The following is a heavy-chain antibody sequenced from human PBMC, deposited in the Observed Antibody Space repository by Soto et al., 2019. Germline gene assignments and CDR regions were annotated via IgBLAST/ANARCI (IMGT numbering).Heavy chain of an antibody. D-gene: IGHD2-2*01. Sequence: SVKVSWKGSGGTFSSYAISWVRHAPGQGLEWMGGIIPIFGTANYAQKFQGRVTITADESTSTAYMELSSLRSEDTAVYYCESFDVVVPAAKVYYYYGMDVWGQGTTVTVSS. CDR3: ESFDVVVPAAKVYYYYGMDV. J-gene: IGHJ6*02. CDR2: IIPIFGTA. V-gene: IGHV1-69*13. CDR1: GGTFSSYA.